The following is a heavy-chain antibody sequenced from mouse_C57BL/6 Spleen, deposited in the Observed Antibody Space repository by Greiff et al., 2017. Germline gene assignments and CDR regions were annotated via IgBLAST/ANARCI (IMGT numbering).Heavy chain of an antibody. D-gene: IGHD4-1*01. J-gene: IGHJ2*01. V-gene: IGHV5-6*01. CDR2: ISSGGSYT. CDR1: GFTFSSYG. CDR3: ARQRTGTSFDY. Sequence: EVQVVESGGDLVKPGGSLKLSCAASGFTFSSYGMSWVRQTPDKRLEWVATISSGGSYTYYPDSVKGRFTISRDNAKNTLYLQMSSLKSEDTAMYYCARQRTGTSFDYWGQGITLTVSS.